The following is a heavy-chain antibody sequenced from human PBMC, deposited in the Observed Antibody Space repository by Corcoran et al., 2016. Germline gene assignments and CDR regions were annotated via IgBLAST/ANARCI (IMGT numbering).Heavy chain of an antibody. Sequence: QVQLVQSGAEVKKPGASVKVSCKASGYTFTSYDINWVRQATGQGLEWMGWMNPNSGNTGYAQKFQGRVTMTRNTSISTAYMELSSLRSEDAAVYYCARGSVYYYDCSGYSTGGMDVWGQGTTVTVSS. CDR2: MNPNSGNT. D-gene: IGHD3-22*01. CDR1: GYTFTSYD. CDR3: ARGSVYYYDCSGYSTGGMDV. J-gene: IGHJ6*02. V-gene: IGHV1-8*01.